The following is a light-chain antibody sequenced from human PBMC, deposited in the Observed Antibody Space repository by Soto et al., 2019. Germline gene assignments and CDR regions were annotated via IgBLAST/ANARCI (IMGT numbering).Light chain of an antibody. J-gene: IGLJ1*01. CDR3: CSYAGSNSYV. CDR2: EGS. Sequence: QSALTQPASVSGSPGQSITISCTGTSSDVGSYNLVSWFQQHPDKAPKLMIFEGSKRPSGVSNRFSGSKSANTAFLTISGLQADDEADYYCCSYAGSNSYVFGTGTKVTVL. CDR1: SSDVGSYNL. V-gene: IGLV2-23*01.